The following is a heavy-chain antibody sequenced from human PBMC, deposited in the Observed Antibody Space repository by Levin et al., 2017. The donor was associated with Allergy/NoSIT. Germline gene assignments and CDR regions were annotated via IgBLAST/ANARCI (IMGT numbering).Heavy chain of an antibody. CDR1: GGTFSSYT. V-gene: IGHV1-69*02. CDR2: IIPILGIA. Sequence: SVKVSCKASGGTFSSYTISWVRQAPGQGLEWMGRIIPILGIANYAQKFQGRVTITADKSTSTAYMELSSLRSEDTAVYYCARGGYGSGSYTNYWGQGTLVTVSS. J-gene: IGHJ4*02. D-gene: IGHD3-10*01. CDR3: ARGGYGSGSYTNY.